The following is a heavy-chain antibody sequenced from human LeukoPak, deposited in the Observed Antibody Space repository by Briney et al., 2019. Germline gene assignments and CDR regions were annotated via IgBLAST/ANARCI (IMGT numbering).Heavy chain of an antibody. V-gene: IGHV3-53*01. CDR1: GFSVSMKY. J-gene: IGHJ6*03. CDR3: ARFSGPGMQHYYYYMDV. D-gene: IGHD3-10*01. CDR2: IFSGGTT. Sequence: GGSRTLSCAASGFSVSMKYMTWVRQAPGKGLECVSVIFSGGTTYYADSVKGRFTVSRDNSKNMMYLQMNSLRAEDAAVYYCARFSGPGMQHYYYYMDVWGTGTTVTVSS.